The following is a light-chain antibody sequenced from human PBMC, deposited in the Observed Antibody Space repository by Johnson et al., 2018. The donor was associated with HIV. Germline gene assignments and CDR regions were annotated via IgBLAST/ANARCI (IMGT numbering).Light chain of an antibody. CDR1: SSNIGNNY. V-gene: IGLV1-51*01. Sequence: QSILTQPPSVSAAPGQKVTISCSGSSSNIGNNYVSWYQQLPGTAPKLLIYDNNKRPSGIPDRFSGSKSGTSATLGITGLQTGDEAEYYCGTWDSSLSAGFGTGTKVTVL. CDR2: DNN. J-gene: IGLJ1*01. CDR3: GTWDSSLSAG.